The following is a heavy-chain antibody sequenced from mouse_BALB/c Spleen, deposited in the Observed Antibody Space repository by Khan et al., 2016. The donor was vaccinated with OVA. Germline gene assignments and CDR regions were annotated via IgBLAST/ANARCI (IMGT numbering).Heavy chain of an antibody. Sequence: VQLKESGGGLVQPGGSLRLSCATSGFTFTDYYMSWVRQPPGKALQWLGFIRNKPNGYTTEYSASVKGRFTISRDNSQSILYLKMNTLRAEDSATYYCARDRGGLLHDVWGEGTTVTVSS. CDR3: ARDRGGLLHDV. J-gene: IGHJ1*01. D-gene: IGHD2-3*01. V-gene: IGHV7-3*02. CDR2: IRNKPNGYTT. CDR1: GFTFTDYY.